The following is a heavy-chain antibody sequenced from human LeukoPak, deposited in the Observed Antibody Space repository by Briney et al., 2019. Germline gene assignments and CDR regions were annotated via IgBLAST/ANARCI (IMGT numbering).Heavy chain of an antibody. J-gene: IGHJ6*02. CDR1: GGTFSSYA. V-gene: IGHV1-69*04. D-gene: IGHD6-13*01. Sequence: VASVKVSCQACGGTFSSYAIRWVRQAPGQGLAWMGRIIPILGIANYAQKFQGRVTITADKSTSTAYMELSSLRSEDTAVYYCARDGTYSNPYYYGMDVWGQGTTVTVSS. CDR2: IIPILGIA. CDR3: ARDGTYSNPYYYGMDV.